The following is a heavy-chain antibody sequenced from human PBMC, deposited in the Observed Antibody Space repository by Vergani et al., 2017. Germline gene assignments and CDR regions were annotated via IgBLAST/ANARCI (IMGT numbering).Heavy chain of an antibody. CDR1: GGTFSSYA. Sequence: QVQLVQSGSELKKPGSSVKVSCKASGGTFSSYAISWVRQAPGQGLEWMGGIIPIFGTANYAQKFQGRVTITADESTSTAYMELSSLRSEDTAVYYCAFVVPAASKSGPYFDYWGQGTLVTVSS. J-gene: IGHJ4*02. CDR2: IIPIFGTA. CDR3: AFVVPAASKSGPYFDY. D-gene: IGHD2-2*01. V-gene: IGHV1-69*01.